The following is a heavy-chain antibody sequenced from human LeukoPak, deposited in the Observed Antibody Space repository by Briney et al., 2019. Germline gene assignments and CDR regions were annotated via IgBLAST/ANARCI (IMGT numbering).Heavy chain of an antibody. J-gene: IGHJ4*02. CDR1: GYTFTGYY. Sequence: ASVKVSCKASGYTFTGYYMHWVRQAPGQGLEWMGWINPNSGGTNYAQKFQGRVTMTRDTSISTACMELTRLRSDDTAVYYCARAEWYSSSSYLFDYWGQGTLVTVSS. V-gene: IGHV1-2*02. D-gene: IGHD6-6*01. CDR2: INPNSGGT. CDR3: ARAEWYSSSSYLFDY.